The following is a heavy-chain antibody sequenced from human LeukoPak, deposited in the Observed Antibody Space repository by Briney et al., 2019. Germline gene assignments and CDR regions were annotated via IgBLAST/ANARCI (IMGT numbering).Heavy chain of an antibody. J-gene: IGHJ4*02. CDR1: XYX. CDR3: ARGRDLLWFGELPPKGFDY. V-gene: IGHV4-34*01. CDR2: INHSGST. Sequence: XYXWSWIRQPPGKGLEWIGEINHSGSTNYNPSLKSRVTISVDTSKNQFSLKLSSVTAADTAVYYCARGRDLLWFGELPPKGFDYWGQGTLVTVSS. D-gene: IGHD3-10*01.